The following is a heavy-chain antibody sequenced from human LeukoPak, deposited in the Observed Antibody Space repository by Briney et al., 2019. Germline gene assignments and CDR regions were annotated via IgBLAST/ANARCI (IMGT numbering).Heavy chain of an antibody. CDR3: ARHYDSSGYYSTRAFDI. CDR1: GGSISSYY. Sequence: PSETLSLTCTVFGGSISSYYWSWIRQPPGKGLEWIGYIYYSGSTNYNPSLKSRVTISVDTSKNQFSLKLSSVTAADTAVYYCARHYDSSGYYSTRAFDIWGQGTMVTVSS. V-gene: IGHV4-59*08. J-gene: IGHJ3*02. CDR2: IYYSGST. D-gene: IGHD3-22*01.